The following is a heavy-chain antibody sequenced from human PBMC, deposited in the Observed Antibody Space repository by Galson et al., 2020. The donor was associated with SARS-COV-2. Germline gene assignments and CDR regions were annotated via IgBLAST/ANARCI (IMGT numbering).Heavy chain of an antibody. D-gene: IGHD3-9*01. V-gene: IGHV2-70*01. J-gene: IGHJ6*02. CDR3: ARIRTRKYYDILTGYCNYYYCYGMDG. CDR2: IDWDDDK. CDR1: GFSLSTSGMC. Sequence: SGPTLVKPTQTLTLTCTFSGFSLSTSGMCVSWIRQPPGKALEWLALIDWDDDKYYSTSLKTRLTISKDTSKNQVVLTMTNMDPVDTATYYWARIRTRKYYDILTGYCNYYYCYGMDGWGQGTTVTVSS.